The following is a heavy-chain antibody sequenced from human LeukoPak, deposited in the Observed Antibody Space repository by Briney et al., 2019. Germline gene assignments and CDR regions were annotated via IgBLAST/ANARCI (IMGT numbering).Heavy chain of an antibody. CDR2: ISHSGST. J-gene: IGHJ3*02. Sequence: SETLSLTCTVSGGSISSSSYYWGWIRQPPGKGLEWIGSISHSGSTYYNPSLKSRVTISVDTSKNQFSLKLRSVTAADTAVYYCARATAVLAGDAFDIWGQGTMVTVSS. V-gene: IGHV4-39*07. CDR3: ARATAVLAGDAFDI. D-gene: IGHD6-19*01. CDR1: GGSISSSSYY.